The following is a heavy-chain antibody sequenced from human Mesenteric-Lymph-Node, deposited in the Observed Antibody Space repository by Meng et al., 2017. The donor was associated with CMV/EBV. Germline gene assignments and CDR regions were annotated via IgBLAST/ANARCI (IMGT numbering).Heavy chain of an antibody. J-gene: IGHJ6*02. Sequence: LSLTCAASGFTFSSYWMSWVRQAPGKGLEWVANIKQDGSEKYYVDSVKGRFTISRDNAKNSLYLQMNSLRAEDTAVYYCARVKATYYDFWSGYSHYYYYYGMDVWGQGTTVTVSS. D-gene: IGHD3-3*01. CDR1: GFTFSSYW. CDR2: IKQDGSEK. CDR3: ARVKATYYDFWSGYSHYYYYYGMDV. V-gene: IGHV3-7*01.